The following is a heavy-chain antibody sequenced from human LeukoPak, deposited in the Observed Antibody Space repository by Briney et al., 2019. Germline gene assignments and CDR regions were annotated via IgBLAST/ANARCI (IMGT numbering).Heavy chain of an antibody. CDR3: ARAITVTALYYFYAMDV. D-gene: IGHD2-21*02. CDR2: TNSDGSST. CDR1: GFTFSNYW. V-gene: IGHV3-74*01. Sequence: GGSLRLSCAAAGFTFSNYWMHWVRQAPGKGLVWVSRTNSDGSSTIYADSVKGRFTIYRDNAKNTLYLQMNSLRDEDTAVYYCARAITVTALYYFYAMDVWGQGTTVTVPS. J-gene: IGHJ6*02.